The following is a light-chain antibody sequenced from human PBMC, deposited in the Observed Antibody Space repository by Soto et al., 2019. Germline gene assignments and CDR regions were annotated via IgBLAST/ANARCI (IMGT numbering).Light chain of an antibody. Sequence: QSVLTQPASGYGSPGQSITISCTGTSSDVGGYNYVSWYQQHPGKAPKLMIYDVRNRPSGVSNRFSGSKSVNTASLTISGLQAEDEADYYCSSYTTISTYVFGTGTKVTVL. J-gene: IGLJ1*01. V-gene: IGLV2-14*01. CDR2: DVR. CDR3: SSYTTISTYV. CDR1: SSDVGGYNY.